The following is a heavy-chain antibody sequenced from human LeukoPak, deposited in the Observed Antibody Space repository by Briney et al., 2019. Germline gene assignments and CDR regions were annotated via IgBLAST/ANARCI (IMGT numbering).Heavy chain of an antibody. CDR2: IYYSGGT. J-gene: IGHJ6*03. D-gene: IGHD3-22*01. V-gene: IGHV4-59*01. CDR1: GGAISSYY. Sequence: PSETLSLTCTVSGGAISSYYWSWIRQPPGKGLGWIGDIYYSGGTNYNPSLKSRVTISVDTSKNQFSLKLSSVTAADTAVYYCARVPRGYYDSSGYYYYYYYMDVWGKGTTVTVSS. CDR3: ARVPRGYYDSSGYYYYYYYMDV.